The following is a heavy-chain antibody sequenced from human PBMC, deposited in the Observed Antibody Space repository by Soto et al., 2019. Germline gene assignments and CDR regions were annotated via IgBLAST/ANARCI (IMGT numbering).Heavy chain of an antibody. Sequence: SETLSLTCTVSGGSISSSSYYWGWIRQPPGKGLEWIGSIYYSGSTYYNPSLKSRVTISVDTSKNQFSLKLSSVTAADTAVYYCARRGIAARKTAGYYYYALDVWGQGTTVTVSS. J-gene: IGHJ6*02. CDR1: GGSISSSSYY. CDR2: IYYSGST. CDR3: ARRGIAARKTAGYYYYALDV. V-gene: IGHV4-39*01. D-gene: IGHD6-6*01.